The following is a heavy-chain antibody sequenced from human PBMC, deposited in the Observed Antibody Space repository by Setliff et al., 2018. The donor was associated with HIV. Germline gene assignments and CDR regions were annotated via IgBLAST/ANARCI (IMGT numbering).Heavy chain of an antibody. V-gene: IGHV4-30-4*08. CDR1: GGSISSGDYY. CDR2: IYYSGST. D-gene: IGHD6-19*01. Sequence: SETLSLTCTVSGGSISSGDYYWSWIRQPPGKGLEWIGYIYYSGSTYYNPSLKSRLTISVDTSKNQFSLKMSSVTAADTAVYYCAREFRSGWHFDSGGQGTLVTVSS. J-gene: IGHJ4*02. CDR3: AREFRSGWHFDS.